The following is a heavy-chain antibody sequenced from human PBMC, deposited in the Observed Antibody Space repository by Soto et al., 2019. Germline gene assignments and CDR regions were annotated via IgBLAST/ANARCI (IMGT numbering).Heavy chain of an antibody. CDR3: AGSYIAVAPDRY. D-gene: IGHD6-19*01. Sequence: SETLSLTCAVYGGSFSGYYWSWIRQPPGKGLEWIGEINHSGSTNYNPSLKGRVTISVDTSKNQFSLKLSSVTAADTAVYYCAGSYIAVAPDRYWGQGTLVTVSS. CDR1: GGSFSGYY. J-gene: IGHJ4*02. CDR2: INHSGST. V-gene: IGHV4-34*01.